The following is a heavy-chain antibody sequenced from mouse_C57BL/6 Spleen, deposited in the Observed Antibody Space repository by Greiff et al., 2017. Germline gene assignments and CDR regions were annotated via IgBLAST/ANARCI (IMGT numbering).Heavy chain of an antibody. CDR2: INPGSGGT. J-gene: IGHJ2*01. Sequence: QVQLQQSGAELVRPGTSVKVSCKASGYAFTNYLIEWVKQRPEQGLEWIGVINPGSGGTNYNEKFKGKATLTADKSSSTAYMQLSSLTSEDSAVYFCAREGLRRDFDYWGQGTTLTVSS. D-gene: IGHD2-4*01. V-gene: IGHV1-54*01. CDR3: AREGLRRDFDY. CDR1: GYAFTNYL.